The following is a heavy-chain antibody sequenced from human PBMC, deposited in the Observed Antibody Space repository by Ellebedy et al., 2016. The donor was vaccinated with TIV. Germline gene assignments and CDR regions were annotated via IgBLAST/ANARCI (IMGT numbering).Heavy chain of an antibody. J-gene: IGHJ6*02. D-gene: IGHD3-10*01. CDR1: GGTFSSYA. CDR3: ARVDTKWFGELSGGMDV. CDR2: ISAYNGNT. Sequence: AASVKVSCKASGGTFSSYAISWVRQAPGQGLEWMGWISAYNGNTNYAQKLQGRVTMTTDTSTSTAYMELRSLRSDDTAVYYCARVDTKWFGELSGGMDVWGQGTTVTVSS. V-gene: IGHV1-18*01.